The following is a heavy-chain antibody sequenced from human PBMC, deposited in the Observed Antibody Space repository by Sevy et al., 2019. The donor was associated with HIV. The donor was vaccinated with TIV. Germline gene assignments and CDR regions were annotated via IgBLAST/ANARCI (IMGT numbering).Heavy chain of an antibody. J-gene: IGHJ4*02. D-gene: IGHD2-2*01. CDR2: FGVDGEI. V-gene: IGHV1-24*01. CDR3: ATDIVVGRDY. Sequence: ASVKVSCKVSGYTLTALSMHLVRLAPGKGLEGMGGFGVDGEIMYEQKFQGRVTMTEEKSTDTAYMELSSLRSEDTAMYYCATDIVVGRDYWGQGTLVTVSS. CDR1: GYTLTALS.